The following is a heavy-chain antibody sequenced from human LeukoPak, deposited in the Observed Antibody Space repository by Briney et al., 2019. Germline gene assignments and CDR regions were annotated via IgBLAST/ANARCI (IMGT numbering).Heavy chain of an antibody. CDR3: ARKLYDSSRYGQTYYFDY. CDR2: ISPYNGNT. CDR1: GYTFTSYG. D-gene: IGHD3-22*01. V-gene: IGHV1-18*01. Sequence: ASVKVSCKASGYTFTSYGISWVRQAPGQGLEWMGWISPYNGNTNYAQKLQGRVTMTTDTSTSTAYMDLRSLRSDDTAVYYCARKLYDSSRYGQTYYFDYWGQGTLVTVSS. J-gene: IGHJ4*02.